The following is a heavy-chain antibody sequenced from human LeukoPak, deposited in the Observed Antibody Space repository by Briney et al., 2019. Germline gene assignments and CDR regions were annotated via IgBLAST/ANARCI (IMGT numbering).Heavy chain of an antibody. D-gene: IGHD6-19*01. V-gene: IGHV4-61*01. Sequence: ASETLSLTCTVSGGSVSSGSYYWSWIRQPPGKGLEWIGYIYYSGSTNYNPSLKSRVTISVDTSKNQFSLKLSSVTAADTAVYYCARSVEQWLAPDWYFDLWGRGTLVTVSS. J-gene: IGHJ2*01. CDR2: IYYSGST. CDR3: ARSVEQWLAPDWYFDL. CDR1: GGSVSSGSYY.